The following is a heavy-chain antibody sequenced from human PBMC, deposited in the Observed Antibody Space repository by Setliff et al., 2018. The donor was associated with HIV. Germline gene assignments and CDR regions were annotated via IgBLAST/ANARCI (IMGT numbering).Heavy chain of an antibody. CDR3: ARDRMPMASWVPDK. CDR1: GGSISSYY. J-gene: IGHJ4*02. V-gene: IGHV4-4*07. CDR2: IYSSGST. Sequence: PSETLSLTCTVSGGSISSYYWSWIRLPAGKGLEWIGRIYSSGSTNYNPSLKSRLTMSVDMTKNQFSLKLSSVTAADTAVYYCARDRMPMASWVPDKWGQGTLVTVSS. D-gene: IGHD2-2*01.